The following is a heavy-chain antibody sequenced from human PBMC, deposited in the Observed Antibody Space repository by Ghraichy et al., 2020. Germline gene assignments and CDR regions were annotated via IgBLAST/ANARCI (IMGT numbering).Heavy chain of an antibody. CDR1: GGSISSYY. Sequence: SETLSLTCTVSGGSISSYYWSWIRQPPGKGLEWIGYIYYSGSTNYNPSLKSRVTISVDTSKNQFSLKLSSVTAADTAVYYCARGSSGSYYPYRDYYYYMDVWGKGTTVTVSS. D-gene: IGHD1-26*01. J-gene: IGHJ6*03. CDR3: ARGSSGSYYPYRDYYYYMDV. V-gene: IGHV4-59*08. CDR2: IYYSGST.